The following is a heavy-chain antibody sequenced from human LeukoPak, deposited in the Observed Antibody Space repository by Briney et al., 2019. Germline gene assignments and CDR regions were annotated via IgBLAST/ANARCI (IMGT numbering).Heavy chain of an antibody. D-gene: IGHD3-3*01. V-gene: IGHV3-48*03. CDR2: ISSSGSTI. J-gene: IGHJ4*02. Sequence: GGSLRLSCAASGFTFDDYGMSWVRQAPGKGLEWVSCISSSGSTIYYADSVKGRFTISRDNAKNSLYLQMNSLRAEDTAVYYCARGYYDFWSGYLDYWGQGTLVTVSS. CDR1: GFTFDDYG. CDR3: ARGYYDFWSGYLDY.